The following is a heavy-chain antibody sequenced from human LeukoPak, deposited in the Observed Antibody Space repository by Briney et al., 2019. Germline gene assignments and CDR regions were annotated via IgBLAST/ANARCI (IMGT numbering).Heavy chain of an antibody. CDR1: GYTFNANY. V-gene: IGHV1-2*02. D-gene: IGHD5-18*01. Sequence: ASVKVSFKAFGYTFNANYLHWVRQAPGQGLEWMGWINPNNPGTNSSRKFQGRVTMTTDTSISTVYMELNSLSSDDTAVYFCARGGLWLAGLFDYWGQGTLVTVSS. J-gene: IGHJ4*02. CDR2: INPNNPGT. CDR3: ARGGLWLAGLFDY.